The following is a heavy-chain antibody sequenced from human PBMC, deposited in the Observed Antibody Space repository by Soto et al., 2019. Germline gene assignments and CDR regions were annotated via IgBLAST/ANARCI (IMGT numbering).Heavy chain of an antibody. CDR3: ARSEDGYNWDGLFGY. Sequence: EVQLVESGGGLVQPGGSLRLSCEASGFPLSSYEMNWVRQAPGKGLEWVSYIDSTASNIYYADSVKGRFTISRDNAKNSLYLQMNSLRAEDTAVYYCARSEDGYNWDGLFGYWGQGTLVTVSS. V-gene: IGHV3-48*03. J-gene: IGHJ4*02. D-gene: IGHD5-12*01. CDR2: IDSTASNI. CDR1: GFPLSSYE.